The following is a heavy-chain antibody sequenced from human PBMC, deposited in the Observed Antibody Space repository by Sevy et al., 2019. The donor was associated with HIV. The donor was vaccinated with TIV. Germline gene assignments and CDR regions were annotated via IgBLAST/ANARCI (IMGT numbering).Heavy chain of an antibody. J-gene: IGHJ5*02. CDR3: ARAGGYCSGGSCYSNWFDP. CDR2: ISAYNGNT. D-gene: IGHD2-15*01. CDR1: GYTFTSYG. Sequence: TSVKVSCKASGYTFTSYGISWVRQAPGQGLEWMGWISAYNGNTNYAQKLQGRVTMTTDTSTSTAYMELRSLRSDDTALYYCARAGGYCSGGSCYSNWFDPWGQGTLVTVSS. V-gene: IGHV1-18*01.